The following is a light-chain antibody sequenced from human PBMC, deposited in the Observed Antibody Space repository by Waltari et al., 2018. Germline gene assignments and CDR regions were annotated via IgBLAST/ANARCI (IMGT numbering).Light chain of an antibody. Sequence: QSVLTQPPSASGAPGPTVTIPCTGSRSNIGAGYDVPLYQQLPGTAPKLLIYDKNNRPSGVPDRFSGSKSGTSASLAITGLQAEDEADYYCQSYDSSLSGSVFGGGTKLTVL. V-gene: IGLV1-40*01. CDR2: DKN. J-gene: IGLJ2*01. CDR3: QSYDSSLSGSV. CDR1: RSNIGAGYD.